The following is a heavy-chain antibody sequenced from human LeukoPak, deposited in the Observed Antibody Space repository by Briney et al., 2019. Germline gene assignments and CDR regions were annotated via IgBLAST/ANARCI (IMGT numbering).Heavy chain of an antibody. D-gene: IGHD6-19*01. CDR1: GFTVSSNY. Sequence: RSGGSLRLSCAASGFTVSSNYMGWVRQAPGKGLEWVSVIYSGGDTYYADSVKGRFTISRDNSKNTIYLEMSSLKAEDTAVYYCAKERSLEIAVAGTIFDYWGQGTLVTVSS. CDR3: AKERSLEIAVAGTIFDY. J-gene: IGHJ4*02. CDR2: IYSGGDT. V-gene: IGHV3-66*01.